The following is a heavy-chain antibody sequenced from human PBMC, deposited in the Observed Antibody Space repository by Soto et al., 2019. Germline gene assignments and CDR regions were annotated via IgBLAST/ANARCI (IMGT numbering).Heavy chain of an antibody. V-gene: IGHV3-30*03. D-gene: IGHD6-6*01. J-gene: IGHJ4*02. CDR2: ISCDGSNK. CDR3: ARDSRKEYTSSWLDY. CDR1: GLTFSSYG. Sequence: GGSLRLSCAASGLTFSSYGMHWVRQAPGKGLEWVAVISCDGSNKYYADSVKGRFTISRDNSKNTLYLQMNSLRAEDTAVYYCARDSRKEYTSSWLDYWGQGTLVTVSS.